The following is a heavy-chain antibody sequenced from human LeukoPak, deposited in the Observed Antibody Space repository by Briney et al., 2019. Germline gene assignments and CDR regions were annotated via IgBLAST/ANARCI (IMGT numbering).Heavy chain of an antibody. CDR1: VGTFSSYA. J-gene: IGHJ4*02. CDR3: ATLTTDIVATITFFDY. Sequence: ASVKVSCKASVGTFSSYAISWVRQAPGQGLEWMGGMIPIFGTANYAQKFQGRVTITADESTSTAYMELSSLRSEDTAVYYCATLTTDIVATITFFDYWGQGTLVTVSS. CDR2: MIPIFGTA. D-gene: IGHD5-12*01. V-gene: IGHV1-69*13.